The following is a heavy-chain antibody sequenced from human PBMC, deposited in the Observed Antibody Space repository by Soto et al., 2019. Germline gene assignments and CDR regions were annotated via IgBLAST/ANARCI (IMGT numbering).Heavy chain of an antibody. D-gene: IGHD4-4*01. CDR1: GAPITTTKW. CDR3: XTQTISYTWGV. CDR2: LSRGDER. J-gene: IGHJ6*02. Sequence: QVQLQESGPGLVKPSETLSLTCTVSGAPITTTKWWAWVRLPPGKGLEWIGELSRGDERSSNPSXXXXXXXXXXXXXXXXXXXXXXXXXXXXXXXXXXTQTISYTWGVWGRGTSVTVSS. V-gene: IGHV4-4*02.